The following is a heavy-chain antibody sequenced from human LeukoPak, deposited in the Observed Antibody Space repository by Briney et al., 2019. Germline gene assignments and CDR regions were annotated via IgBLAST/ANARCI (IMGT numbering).Heavy chain of an antibody. V-gene: IGHV4-4*07. Sequence: SETLSLTCTVSGGSISSYYWSWIRQPAGKGLEWIGRIDTSGNTNYKPSLKSRVTMSVDTSKNQFSLKLSSVTAADTAVYYCARELVDIVVVVGAMTQPYYFDYWGQGTLVTVSS. CDR2: IDTSGNT. D-gene: IGHD2-15*01. J-gene: IGHJ4*02. CDR3: ARELVDIVVVVGAMTQPYYFDY. CDR1: GGSISSYY.